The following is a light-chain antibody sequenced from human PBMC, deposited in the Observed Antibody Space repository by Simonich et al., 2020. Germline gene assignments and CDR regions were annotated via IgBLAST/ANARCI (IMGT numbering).Light chain of an antibody. CDR2: KES. CDR3: QQYNSYSWT. J-gene: IGKJ1*01. CDR1: QSISSW. V-gene: IGKV1-5*03. Sequence: DIQMTQSPSTLSASVGARGTITCRASQSISSWLAWYQQKPGKAPKLLIYKESSLESGGPSRFSGSGSGTEFTLTISSLQPDDFATYYCQQYNSYSWTFGQGTKVEIK.